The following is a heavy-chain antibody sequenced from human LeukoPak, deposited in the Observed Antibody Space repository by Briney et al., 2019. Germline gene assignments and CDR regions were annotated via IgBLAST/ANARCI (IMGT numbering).Heavy chain of an antibody. CDR3: ARDRDYDQILYCFDF. D-gene: IGHD4-17*01. V-gene: IGHV1-46*01. CDR2: INPSGCST. CDR1: GYTFTSYY. J-gene: IGHJ4*02. Sequence: ASVKVSCKASGYTFTSYYMHWVRQAPGQGLEGMGIINPSGCSTSYAQKFQGRVTMTRDMSTSTVYMELSSLRSEATAVYYCARDRDYDQILYCFDFWGQGTLVTVPS.